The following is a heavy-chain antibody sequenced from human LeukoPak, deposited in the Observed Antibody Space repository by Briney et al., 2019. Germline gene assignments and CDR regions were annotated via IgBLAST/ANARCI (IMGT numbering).Heavy chain of an antibody. CDR1: GGSISSYY. V-gene: IGHV4-4*07. CDR3: AREGISDIVVVPAAMGFDY. D-gene: IGHD2-2*01. CDR2: IYTSGST. J-gene: IGHJ4*02. Sequence: SETLPLTCTVSGGSISSYYWSWIRQPAGKGLEWIGRIYTSGSTNYNPSLKSRVTMSVDTSKNQFSLKLSSVTAADTAVYYCAREGISDIVVVPAAMGFDYWGQGTLVTVSS.